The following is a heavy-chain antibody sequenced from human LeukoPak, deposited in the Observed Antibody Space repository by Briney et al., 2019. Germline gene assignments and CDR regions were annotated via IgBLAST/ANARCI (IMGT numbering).Heavy chain of an antibody. V-gene: IGHV3-23*01. Sequence: GGSLRLSCAASGFTFSSNWMSWVRQAPGKELEWVSSFSGGDGSPYHADSVKGRFTISRDNSKSTLYLQMNSLRAEDTAIYYCAKNGWLRSSGLWGDYWGQGALVTVSS. CDR1: GFTFSSNW. CDR3: AKNGWLRSSGLWGDY. J-gene: IGHJ4*02. D-gene: IGHD5-12*01. CDR2: FSGGDGSP.